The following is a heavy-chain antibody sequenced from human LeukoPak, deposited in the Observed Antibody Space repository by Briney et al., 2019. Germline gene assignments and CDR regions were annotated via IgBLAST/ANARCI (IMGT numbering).Heavy chain of an antibody. CDR2: ISGSGGST. J-gene: IGHJ4*02. D-gene: IGHD4-17*01. V-gene: IGHV3-23*01. Sequence: GGSLTLSCAASGFTFTNYAINWVRLAPGKGLEWVSAISGSGGSTYYADSVRGRFTISRDNSRNTLYLQMNSLRAEDTAVYYCAKRMPPYGDVWGQGTLVTVSS. CDR1: GFTFTNYA. CDR3: AKRMPPYGDV.